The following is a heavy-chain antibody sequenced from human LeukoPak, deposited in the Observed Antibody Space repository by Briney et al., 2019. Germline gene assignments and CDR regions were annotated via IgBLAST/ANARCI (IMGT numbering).Heavy chain of an antibody. D-gene: IGHD2/OR15-2a*01. CDR1: GFSFSKSW. J-gene: IGHJ4*02. CDR3: ARDVSHASLDF. Sequence: PGGSLRLSCAASGFSFSKSWMTWVRQAPGKGLEWVANIDPNGNSKYSVDSVRGRFTISRDNAKNSLYLQMNNLRAEDTAMYFCARDVSHASLDFWGQGALVTVSS. CDR2: IDPNGNSK. V-gene: IGHV3-7*04.